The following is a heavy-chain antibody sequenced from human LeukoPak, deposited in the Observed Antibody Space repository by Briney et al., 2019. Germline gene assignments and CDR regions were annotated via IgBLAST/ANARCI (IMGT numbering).Heavy chain of an antibody. J-gene: IGHJ3*02. D-gene: IGHD3-22*01. CDR1: GYTFTSYG. CDR3: AAGDYYDSSGYYQDAFDI. V-gene: IGHV1-69*06. CDR2: IIPIFGTA. Sequence: SVKVSCKASGYTFTSYGISWVRQAPGQGLEWMGGIIPIFGTANYAQKFQGRVTITADKSTSTAYMELSSLRSEDTAVYYCAAGDYYDSSGYYQDAFDIWGQGTMVTVSS.